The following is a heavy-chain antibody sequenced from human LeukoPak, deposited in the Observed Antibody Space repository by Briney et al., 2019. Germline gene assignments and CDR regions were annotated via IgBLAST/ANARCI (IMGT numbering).Heavy chain of an antibody. CDR2: ISSSGSTM. CDR1: GFTFSSYE. J-gene: IGHJ4*02. V-gene: IGHV3-48*03. CDR3: ASSSWYAFDY. Sequence: GGSLRLSCAASGFTFSSYEMNWVRQAPGKGLEWISYISSSGSTMYYADSVKGRFTISRDNAKNSLYLQMNSLRAEDTAIYYCASSSWYAFDYWGQGTLVTV. D-gene: IGHD6-13*01.